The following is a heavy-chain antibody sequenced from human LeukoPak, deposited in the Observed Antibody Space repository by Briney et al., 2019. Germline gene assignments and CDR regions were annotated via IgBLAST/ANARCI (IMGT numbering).Heavy chain of an antibody. D-gene: IGHD2-15*01. V-gene: IGHV1-2*02. Sequence: ASVKVPCKASGYTFIAYYMFWVRQAPGQGLEWMGWINPNSGATGHAQKFQGRVTMTRDTSVSTSYMEVTGLRSDDTAVYFCARDGYCRGGSCPFQHWGQGTMVTVSS. J-gene: IGHJ1*01. CDR2: INPNSGAT. CDR1: GYTFIAYY. CDR3: ARDGYCRGGSCPFQH.